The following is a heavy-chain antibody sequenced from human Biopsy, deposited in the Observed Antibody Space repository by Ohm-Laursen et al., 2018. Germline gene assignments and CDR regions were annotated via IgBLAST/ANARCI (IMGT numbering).Heavy chain of an antibody. CDR1: GVSISSYF. V-gene: IGHV4-59*04. Sequence: GTLSLTCSVSGVSISSYFWSWIRQPLGKGLEWIGSIFYRGSTHYKPSLKSRVNISVDTSKNQFSLKLNFVTAADTAVYYCARDYDTSGYYYVSWGQGTLVTVSS. CDR3: ARDYDTSGYYYVS. CDR2: IFYRGST. D-gene: IGHD3-22*01. J-gene: IGHJ5*02.